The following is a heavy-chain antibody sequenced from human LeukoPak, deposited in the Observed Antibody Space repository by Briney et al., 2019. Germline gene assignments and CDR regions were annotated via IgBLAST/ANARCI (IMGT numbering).Heavy chain of an antibody. D-gene: IGHD5-24*01. CDR1: GFTFHNYA. V-gene: IGHV3-23*01. Sequence: GGSLRLSCAASGFTFHNYALSWVRQAPGKGLEWVSTISANSATTFYAGSVEGRFTISRDNSDDKLFLQMNSLRVEDTAVYYCAKGNFRAWGQGTLVTVSS. J-gene: IGHJ5*02. CDR2: ISANSATT. CDR3: AKGNFRA.